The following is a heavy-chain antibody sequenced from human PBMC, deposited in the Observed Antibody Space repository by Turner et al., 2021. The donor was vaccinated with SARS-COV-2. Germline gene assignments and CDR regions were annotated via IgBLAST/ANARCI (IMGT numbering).Heavy chain of an antibody. CDR2: INPNSGGT. V-gene: IGHV1-2*02. CDR3: ARSVSWLQSLTVDY. J-gene: IGHJ4*02. CDR1: GYTFAGYY. D-gene: IGHD5-12*01. Sequence: QVQLVQSGAEVKKPGASVTVSCKASGYTFAGYYIHWVRQAPGQGLKWMGWINPNSGGTNYAQRFQGRVTMTGDTSISTAYMELSTLRSDDTAVYYCARSVSWLQSLTVDYWGQGTLVTVSS.